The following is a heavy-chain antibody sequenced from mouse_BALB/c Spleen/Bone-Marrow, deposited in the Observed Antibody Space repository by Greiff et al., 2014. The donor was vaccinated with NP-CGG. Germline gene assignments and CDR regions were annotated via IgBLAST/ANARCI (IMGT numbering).Heavy chain of an antibody. J-gene: IGHJ2*01. CDR3: VPDPYYGRQDYFDY. CDR2: IYPGSGST. CDR1: GYTFTDYV. V-gene: IGHV1-81*01. Sequence: VQLQQSGPELVKPGASVKMSCKASGYTFTDYVISWVKQRTGQGLEWIGEIYPGSGSTYYNEKFKGKATLTADKSSNTVYMQLISLPSEDPAVFFGVPDPYYGRQDYFDYWGQGTTLTVSS. D-gene: IGHD1-1*02.